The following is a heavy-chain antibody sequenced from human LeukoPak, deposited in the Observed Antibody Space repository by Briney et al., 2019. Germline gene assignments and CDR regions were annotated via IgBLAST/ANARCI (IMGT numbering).Heavy chain of an antibody. D-gene: IGHD3-10*01. CDR3: AKDVGFI. J-gene: IGHJ3*02. V-gene: IGHV3-30*18. CDR1: GFTFSSYG. CDR2: ISYDGSNK. Sequence: GRSLRLSCAASGFTFSSYGMHWVRQAPGKGLEWVAVISYDGSNKYYADSVKGRFTISRDNSKNTLYLQMNSLRAEDTAVYYCAKDVGFIRGQGTMVTVSS.